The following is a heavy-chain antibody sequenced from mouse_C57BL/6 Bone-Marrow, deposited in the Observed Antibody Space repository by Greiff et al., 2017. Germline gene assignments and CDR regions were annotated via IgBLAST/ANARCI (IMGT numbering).Heavy chain of an antibody. Sequence: VESGGGLVQSGRSLRLSCATSGFTFSDFYMEWVRQAPGKGLEWIAASRNKANDYTTEYSASVKGRFIVSRDTSQSILYLQMNALRAEDTAIYYCARDAGLRYPFAYWGQGTLVTVSA. CDR2: SRNKANDYTT. J-gene: IGHJ3*01. CDR1: GFTFSDFY. D-gene: IGHD1-1*01. CDR3: ARDAGLRYPFAY. V-gene: IGHV7-1*01.